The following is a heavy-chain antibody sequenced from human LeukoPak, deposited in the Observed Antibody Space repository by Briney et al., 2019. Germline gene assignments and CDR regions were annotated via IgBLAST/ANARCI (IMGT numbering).Heavy chain of an antibody. D-gene: IGHD3-16*02. J-gene: IGHJ4*02. Sequence: ASVKVSCKASGGTFSSYAISWVRQAPGQGLGWMGGIIPIFGTANYAQKFQGRVTITADESTSTAYMELSSLRSEDTAVYYCARPDSTKYDYVWGSYRSWGQGTLVTASS. V-gene: IGHV1-69*13. CDR1: GGTFSSYA. CDR2: IIPIFGTA. CDR3: ARPDSTKYDYVWGSYRS.